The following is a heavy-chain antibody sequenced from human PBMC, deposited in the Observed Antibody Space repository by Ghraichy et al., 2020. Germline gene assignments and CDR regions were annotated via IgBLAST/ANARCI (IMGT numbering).Heavy chain of an antibody. CDR1: GGSVSSVSYS. D-gene: IGHD2-8*01. CDR2: VHYRGST. V-gene: IGHV4-61*01. CDR3: ARATNPNFYSYYAMDV. Sequence: SETLSLTCTVSGGSVSSVSYSWIWIRQPPGKGLEWIGYVHYRGSTNYNPSLSSRLTVSVDTSKNQISLNLRSVTAADAAVYYCARATNPNFYSYYAMDVWGQGTTVTVSS. J-gene: IGHJ6*02.